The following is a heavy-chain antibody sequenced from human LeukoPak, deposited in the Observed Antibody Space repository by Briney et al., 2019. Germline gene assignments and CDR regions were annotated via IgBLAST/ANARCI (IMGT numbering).Heavy chain of an antibody. V-gene: IGHV5-51*01. CDR2: IYPGDSDT. J-gene: IGHJ4*02. D-gene: IGHD3-10*01. Sequence: GESLKISCEASGYSFTTYWIGWVRQMPGKGLEWMGIIYPGDSDTRYSPSFQGQVTISADKSINTAYLQWSSLKASDTAMYYCARQHGSGSYYSRAIEYWGQGTLVTVSS. CDR3: ARQHGSGSYYSRAIEY. CDR1: GYSFTTYW.